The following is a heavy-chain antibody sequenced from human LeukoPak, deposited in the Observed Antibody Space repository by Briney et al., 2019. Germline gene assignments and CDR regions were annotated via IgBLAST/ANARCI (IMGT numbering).Heavy chain of an antibody. Sequence: GGSLRLSCEISGFTFSRFAMNWVRQAPGQGLEWISIISGSGSSAYYADSVKGRFIVSRDNFKNTVNLEMSSLRVEDTAVYYCAKDGHCSGGSCYSDYWGQGTLVTVSS. D-gene: IGHD2-15*01. CDR2: ISGSGSSA. CDR3: AKDGHCSGGSCYSDY. CDR1: GFTFSRFA. J-gene: IGHJ4*02. V-gene: IGHV3-23*01.